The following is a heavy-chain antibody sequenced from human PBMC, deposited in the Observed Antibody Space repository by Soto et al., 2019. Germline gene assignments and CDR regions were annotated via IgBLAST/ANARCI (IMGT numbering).Heavy chain of an antibody. D-gene: IGHD2-21*01. CDR2: INTDGSET. V-gene: IGHV3-74*01. J-gene: IGHJ4*02. CDR1: GFTFSSYW. CDR3: ARDGEGY. Sequence: VGSLRLSCAASGFTFSSYWMHWVRQVPGEGLVWVSRINTDGSETNYADSVKGRFTVSRDNAKNTQYLQMNSLRAEDTAVYYCARDGEGYWGQGTLVTVSS.